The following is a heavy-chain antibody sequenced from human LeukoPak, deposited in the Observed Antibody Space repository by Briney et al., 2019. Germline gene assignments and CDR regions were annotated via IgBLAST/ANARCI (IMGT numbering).Heavy chain of an antibody. D-gene: IGHD6-19*01. J-gene: IGHJ4*02. CDR3: ARAIAVAGRLEFDY. CDR1: GYTFTSYG. Sequence: GASAKVSCKASGYTFTSYGISWVRQAPGQGLEWMGWISAYNGNTNYAQKLRGRVTMTTDTSTSTAYMELRSLRSDDTAVYYCARAIAVAGRLEFDYWGQGTLVTVSS. V-gene: IGHV1-18*01. CDR2: ISAYNGNT.